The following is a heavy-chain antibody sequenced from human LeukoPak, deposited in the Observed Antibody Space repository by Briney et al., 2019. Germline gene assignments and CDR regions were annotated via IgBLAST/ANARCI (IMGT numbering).Heavy chain of an antibody. J-gene: IGHJ4*02. CDR2: IWYDGSNK. D-gene: IGHD6-19*01. CDR1: GITFSSYG. CDR3: ARLGSGWSFDF. V-gene: IGHV3-33*01. Sequence: GGSLRLSCGASGITFSSYGMNWVRQAPGKGLEWVAVIWYDGSNKYYADSVKGRFTISRDNSKNTVSLQMNSLRAEDTAVYYCARLGSGWSFDFWGQGTLVAVSS.